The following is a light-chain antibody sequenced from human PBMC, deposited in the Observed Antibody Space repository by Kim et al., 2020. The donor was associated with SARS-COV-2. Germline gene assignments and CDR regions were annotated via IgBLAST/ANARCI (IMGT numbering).Light chain of an antibody. CDR3: QSYNRDNVL. CDR1: SGSIVDNY. CDR2: EDD. J-gene: IGLJ2*01. V-gene: IGLV6-57*03. Sequence: GKTVTIPYTRSSGSIVDNYVQWYQQRPGGVPTTVIYEDDQRPSGVSDRFSGSIDNSSNSASLTISGLRTEDEADYYCQSYNRDNVLFGGGTQLTVL.